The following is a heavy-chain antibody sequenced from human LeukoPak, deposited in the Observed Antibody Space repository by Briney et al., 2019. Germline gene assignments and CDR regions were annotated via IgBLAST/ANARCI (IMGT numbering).Heavy chain of an antibody. CDR3: AKGPITMVRGVIIFGDY. J-gene: IGHJ4*02. CDR1: GFTFSSYA. CDR2: ISGSGGST. D-gene: IGHD3-10*01. Sequence: GGSLRLSCVASGFTFSSYAMSWVRQAPRRVLEWVSVISGSGGSTNYADSVKGRFTISRDNSKNTLYLQMNSLRAEDTAVYYCAKGPITMVRGVIIFGDYWGQGTLVTVSS. V-gene: IGHV3-23*01.